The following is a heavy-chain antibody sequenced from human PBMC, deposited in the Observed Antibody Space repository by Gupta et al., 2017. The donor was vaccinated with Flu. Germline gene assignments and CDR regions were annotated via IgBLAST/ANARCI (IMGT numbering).Heavy chain of an antibody. CDR2: IYTSGST. CDR3: ARSRGVVTHEYFQH. CDR1: GGSISSGSYY. V-gene: IGHV4-61*02. D-gene: IGHD2-21*02. J-gene: IGHJ1*01. Sequence: QVQLQESGPGLVKPSQTLSLTCTVSGGSISSGSYYWSWIRQPAGKGLEWIGRIYTSGSTNYNPSLKSRVTISVDTSKNQFSLKLSSVTAADTAVYYCARSRGVVTHEYFQHWGQGTLVTVSS.